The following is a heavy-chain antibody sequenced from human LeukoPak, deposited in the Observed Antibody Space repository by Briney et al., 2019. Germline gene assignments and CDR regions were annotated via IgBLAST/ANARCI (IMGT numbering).Heavy chain of an antibody. V-gene: IGHV3-48*01. CDR1: GFTFSSYS. J-gene: IGHJ4*02. D-gene: IGHD1-26*01. CDR2: ITSSSSTI. CDR3: ARGTAYYVNDY. Sequence: GGSLRLSCAASGFTFSSYSMNWVRQAPGKGLEWVSYITSSSSTIQYADSAKGRFTVSIDNAKNSLYLQMNSLRAEDTAVYYCARGTAYYVNDYWGQGALVTVSS.